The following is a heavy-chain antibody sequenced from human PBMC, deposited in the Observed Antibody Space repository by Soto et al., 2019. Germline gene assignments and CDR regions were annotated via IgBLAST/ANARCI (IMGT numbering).Heavy chain of an antibody. CDR1: GYTFTGYY. V-gene: IGHV1-2*02. D-gene: IGHD3-10*01. CDR3: AIAMAYYYYYGMDV. Sequence: ASVKVSCKASGYTFTGYYMHWVRQAPGQGLEWMGWINPNSGGTNYAQKFQGRVTMTRDTSISTAYMELSRLRSDDTAVYYCAIAMAYYYYYGMDVWGKGITVTVSS. CDR2: INPNSGGT. J-gene: IGHJ6*04.